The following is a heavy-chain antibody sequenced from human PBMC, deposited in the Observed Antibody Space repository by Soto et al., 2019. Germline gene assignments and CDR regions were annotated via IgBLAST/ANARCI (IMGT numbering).Heavy chain of an antibody. Sequence: QVKLVQSGAEVKKPGSSVKVSCKDAGGTFSSCAINWVRQAPGQGLEWMGGIIPMFGTANYAQKYKGRVTITAGESTSTVYMELSSLRSEDTAVYYCARVGPAHYYDSSGYYSPLDYWGQGTRVTVSS. CDR2: IIPMFGTA. D-gene: IGHD3-22*01. CDR1: GGTFSSCA. J-gene: IGHJ4*02. CDR3: ARVGPAHYYDSSGYYSPLDY. V-gene: IGHV1-69*01.